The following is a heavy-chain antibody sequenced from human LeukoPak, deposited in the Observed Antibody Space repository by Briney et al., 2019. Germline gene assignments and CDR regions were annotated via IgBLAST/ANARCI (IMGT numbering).Heavy chain of an antibody. V-gene: IGHV3-21*01. CDR1: GFTFSSHG. J-gene: IGHJ6*03. CDR2: ITSGSSHI. D-gene: IGHD1-26*01. CDR3: ARDPYSGSYGADYYYYMDV. Sequence: GGSLRLSCAASGFTFSSHGMNWVRQAPGQGLEWVSSITSGSSHIYYADSVKGRFTISRDNAKSSLYLQMNSLRAEDTAVYYRARDPYSGSYGADYYYYMDVWGKGTTVTISS.